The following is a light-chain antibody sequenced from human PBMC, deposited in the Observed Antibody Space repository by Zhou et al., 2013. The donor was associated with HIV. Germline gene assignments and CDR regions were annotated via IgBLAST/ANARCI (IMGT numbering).Light chain of an antibody. CDR3: QQRSNWPPYT. CDR1: QRISTS. Sequence: EIVLTQSPATLSLSPGEGATLSCRASQRISTSLAWYQQRPGQPPRLLIYDASNRATGIPARFSGRGSGTDFTLTISSLEPEDFAVYYCQQRSNWPPYTFGQGTKLEIK. J-gene: IGKJ2*01. V-gene: IGKV3-11*01. CDR2: DAS.